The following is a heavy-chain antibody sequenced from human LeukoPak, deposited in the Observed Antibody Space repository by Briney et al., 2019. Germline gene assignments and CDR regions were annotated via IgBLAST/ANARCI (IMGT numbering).Heavy chain of an antibody. CDR3: ARGRAAAGTSLYYYYYGMDV. CDR2: INSDGSST. J-gene: IGHJ6*02. Sequence: GGSLRLSCAASGFTFSSYWMHWVRQAPGKGLVWVSRINSDGSSTSYADSVKGRFTISRDNAKNTLYLQMNSLRAEDTAVYYCARGRAAAGTSLYYYYYGMDVWGQGTTVTVSS. CDR1: GFTFSSYW. D-gene: IGHD6-13*01. V-gene: IGHV3-74*01.